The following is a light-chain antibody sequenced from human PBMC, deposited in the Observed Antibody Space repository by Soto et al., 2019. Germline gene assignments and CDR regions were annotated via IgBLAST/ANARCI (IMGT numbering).Light chain of an antibody. CDR3: QQRSNWPQT. J-gene: IGKJ1*01. Sequence: IVSTQSPATLSLSPVEIVNLSFRAIQCVNRNLGCYQQKPVQAPMLLIYDASTRATGVPARFSGSGSGTDFTLTISSLEPEDFAVYYCQQRSNWPQTFGQGTKV. CDR1: QCVNRN. CDR2: DAS. V-gene: IGKV3-11*01.